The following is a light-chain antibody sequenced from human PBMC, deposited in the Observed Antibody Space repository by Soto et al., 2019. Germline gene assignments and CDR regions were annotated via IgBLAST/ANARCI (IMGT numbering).Light chain of an antibody. V-gene: IGKV1-5*01. J-gene: IGKJ1*01. CDR2: DAS. Sequence: DIQMTQFPSTLPAAVGDRVTITFRASQTIYSWLAWYQQKPGEAPKLLIYDASTLQTGVPSRFTGSGSGTEFTLTISRLQPDDFATYYCQHYNSYSEAFGQGTKVDIK. CDR3: QHYNSYSEA. CDR1: QTIYSW.